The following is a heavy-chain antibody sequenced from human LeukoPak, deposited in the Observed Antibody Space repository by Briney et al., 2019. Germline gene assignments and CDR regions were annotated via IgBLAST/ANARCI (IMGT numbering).Heavy chain of an antibody. CDR3: ARAPKYSGSSLDY. J-gene: IGHJ4*02. V-gene: IGHV3-53*01. CDR2: IYSGGST. Sequence: GGSLRLSRAASGFTVSSNYMSWVRQAPGKGLEWVSVIYSGGSTYYADSVKGRFTISRDNSKNTLYLQMNSLRAEDTAVYYCARAPKYSGSSLDYWGQGTLVTVSS. D-gene: IGHD1-26*01. CDR1: GFTVSSNY.